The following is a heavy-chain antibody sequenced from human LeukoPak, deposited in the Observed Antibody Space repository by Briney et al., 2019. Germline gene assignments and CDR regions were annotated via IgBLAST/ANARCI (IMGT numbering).Heavy chain of an antibody. CDR3: ARDKAAVGYFDF. CDR1: VDSLGSSY. V-gene: IGHV4-59*01. Sequence: SETLSLTCTVSVDSLGSSYSSWIRQPPEKGLEWIWVIYYSGSPKYDPSLESRVTILMDTSKNKFSLKLSSVTAADTAVYYCARDKAAVGYFDFWGQGSVVTVSS. D-gene: IGHD6-25*01. CDR2: IYYSGSP. J-gene: IGHJ4*02.